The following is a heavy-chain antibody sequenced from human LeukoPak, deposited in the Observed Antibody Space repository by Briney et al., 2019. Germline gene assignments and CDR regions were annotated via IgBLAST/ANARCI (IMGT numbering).Heavy chain of an antibody. D-gene: IGHD5-18*01. V-gene: IGHV1-24*01. CDR2: FDPEDGET. Sequence: ASVKVSYKVSGYTLTELSMHWVRQAPGKGLEWMGGFDPEDGETIYAQKFQGRVSMTEDTSTDTAYMELSSLRSEDTAVYYCARGLIQLWFSGYYYMDVWGKGTTVTVSS. CDR3: ARGLIQLWFSGYYYMDV. CDR1: GYTLTELS. J-gene: IGHJ6*03.